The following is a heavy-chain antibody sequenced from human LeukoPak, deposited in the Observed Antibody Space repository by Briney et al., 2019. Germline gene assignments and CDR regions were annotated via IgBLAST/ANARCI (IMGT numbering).Heavy chain of an antibody. CDR2: ISGSGGST. V-gene: IGHV3-23*01. D-gene: IGHD5-18*01. J-gene: IGHJ4*02. Sequence: PGGSLRLSCAASGFTFSSYGMSWVRQAPGKGLEWVSAISGSGGSTYYADSVKGRFTISRDNSKNTLCLQMNSLRAEDTAVYYCAKTGVDTAMAPLYYFDYWGQGTLVTVSS. CDR3: AKTGVDTAMAPLYYFDY. CDR1: GFTFSSYG.